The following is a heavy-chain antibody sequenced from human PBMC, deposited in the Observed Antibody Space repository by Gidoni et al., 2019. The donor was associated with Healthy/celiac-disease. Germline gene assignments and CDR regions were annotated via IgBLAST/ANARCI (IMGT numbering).Heavy chain of an antibody. CDR2: IYYSGST. CDR3: ARAVATKYFDY. CDR1: GGSISSYY. J-gene: IGHJ4*02. Sequence: QVQLQESGPGLVKPSETLSLTCTVSGGSISSYYWSWIRQPPGKGLEWIGYIYYSGSTNYNPSLKSRVTISVDTSKNQFSLKLSSVTAADTAVYYCARAVATKYFDYWGQGTLVTVSS. D-gene: IGHD5-12*01. V-gene: IGHV4-59*01.